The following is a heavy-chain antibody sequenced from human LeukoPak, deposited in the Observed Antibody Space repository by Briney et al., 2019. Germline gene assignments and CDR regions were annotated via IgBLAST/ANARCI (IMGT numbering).Heavy chain of an antibody. CDR2: IYYSGTT. V-gene: IGHV4-59*01. CDR3: ARGPDDFDY. D-gene: IGHD5-24*01. Sequence: SETLSLTCTVSGVSMDSYYWSWTRQPPGKGLEWIGYIYYSGTTRYNPSLKSRVTISVDTSKNQFSLKLSSVTAADTAVYYCARGPDDFDYWGQGTLVTVSS. CDR1: GVSMDSYY. J-gene: IGHJ4*02.